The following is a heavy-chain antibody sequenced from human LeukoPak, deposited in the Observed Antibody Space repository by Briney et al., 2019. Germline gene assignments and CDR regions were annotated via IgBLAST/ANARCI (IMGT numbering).Heavy chain of an antibody. Sequence: SETLSLTCAVFGGSISSYYWSWIRQPAGKGLEWIGRIHTSGSTNSNPSLKSRVTMSVDTSKNQFSLKLSSVTAADTAVYYCARDSTRGGSNYAFDIWGQGTMVTVSS. V-gene: IGHV4-4*07. J-gene: IGHJ3*02. CDR2: IHTSGST. CDR3: ARDSTRGGSNYAFDI. D-gene: IGHD1-26*01. CDR1: GGSISSYY.